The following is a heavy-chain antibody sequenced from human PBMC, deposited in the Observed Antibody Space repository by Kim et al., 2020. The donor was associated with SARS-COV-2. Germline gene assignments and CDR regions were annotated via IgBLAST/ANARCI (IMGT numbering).Heavy chain of an antibody. V-gene: IGHV3-23*05. CDR1: GFNFHTYA. Sequence: GGSLRLSCAASGFNFHTYAMSWVRQAPGKGPEWVSGIDDSGRTTYYSDSVKGRFSISRDNSKNTLYLQMNSLRAEDTAIYFCAKDRPWEYGDYRFWGQGTLVTVSS. CDR3: AKDRPWEYGDYRF. J-gene: IGHJ4*02. CDR2: IDDSGRTT. D-gene: IGHD4-17*01.